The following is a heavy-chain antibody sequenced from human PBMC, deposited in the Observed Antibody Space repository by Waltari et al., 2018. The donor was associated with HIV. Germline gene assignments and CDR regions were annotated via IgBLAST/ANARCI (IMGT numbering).Heavy chain of an antibody. CDR3: VAEWWYGITGY. V-gene: IGHV3-7*01. CDR2: VKKDENEK. CDR1: GLTISRYG. Sequence: VQLVESGGGLVQPGGSLRLSCKGSGLTISRYGMSWVRQAPGKGLGGVAKVKKDENEKKYLDSGKGRFIISRDDTDNSVHLEMNSLRVEDTATYYCVAEWWYGITGYWGQGSLVTVSP. J-gene: IGHJ4*02. D-gene: IGHD2-15*01.